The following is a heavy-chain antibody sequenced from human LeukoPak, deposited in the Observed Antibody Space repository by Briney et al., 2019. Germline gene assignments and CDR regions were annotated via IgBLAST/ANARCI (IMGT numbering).Heavy chain of an antibody. V-gene: IGHV3-21*04. CDR2: ISSSSSYI. CDR3: AKDSDVLRFLPYYFDY. J-gene: IGHJ4*02. CDR1: GFTFSSYS. Sequence: GGSLRLSCAASGFTFSSYSMNWVRQAPGKGLEWVSSISSSSSYIYYADSVKGRFTISRDNAKNSLYLQMNSLRAEDTAVYYCAKDSDVLRFLPYYFDYWGQGTLVTVSS. D-gene: IGHD3-3*01.